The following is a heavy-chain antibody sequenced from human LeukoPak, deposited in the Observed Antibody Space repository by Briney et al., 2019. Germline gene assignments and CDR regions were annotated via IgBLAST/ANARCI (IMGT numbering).Heavy chain of an antibody. Sequence: SETLSLTCTVSGGSISSYYWSWIRQPPGKGLEWIGYIYYSGSTNNNPSLKSRVTISVDTSKNQFSLKLSSVTAADTAVYYCARDLGGDFDYWGQGTLVTVSS. V-gene: IGHV4-59*01. D-gene: IGHD3-10*01. CDR3: ARDLGGDFDY. J-gene: IGHJ4*02. CDR1: GGSISSYY. CDR2: IYYSGST.